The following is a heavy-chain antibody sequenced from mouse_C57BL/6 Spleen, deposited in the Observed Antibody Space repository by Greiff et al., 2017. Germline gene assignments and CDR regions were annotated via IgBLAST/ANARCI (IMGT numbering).Heavy chain of an antibody. CDR3: ARYDYDGYYVDY. CDR1: GYTFTDYY. D-gene: IGHD2-4*01. CDR2: IYPGSGNT. V-gene: IGHV1-76*01. J-gene: IGHJ2*01. Sequence: VQLQQSGAELVRPGASVQLSCKASGYTFTDYYINWVKPRPGQGLEWIARIYPGSGNTYYNETFKGKATLTAEKSSSTAYMQLSSLTSEDSAGYFCARYDYDGYYVDYWGQGTTLTVAS.